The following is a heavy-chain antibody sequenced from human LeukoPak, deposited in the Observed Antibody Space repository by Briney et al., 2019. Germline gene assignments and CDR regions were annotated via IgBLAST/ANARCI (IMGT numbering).Heavy chain of an antibody. CDR2: IIAISGTA. V-gene: IGHV1-69*13. CDR3: ARDNSVEDTAWWFDP. Sequence: ASVKVSCKASGGTFSSYAISWVRQAPGQGLEWMGGIIAISGTANYAQKFQGRVTITADESTSTDYMELSSLRSEDTAVYYCARDNSVEDTAWWFDPWGQGTLVTVSS. CDR1: GGTFSSYA. D-gene: IGHD4-23*01. J-gene: IGHJ5*02.